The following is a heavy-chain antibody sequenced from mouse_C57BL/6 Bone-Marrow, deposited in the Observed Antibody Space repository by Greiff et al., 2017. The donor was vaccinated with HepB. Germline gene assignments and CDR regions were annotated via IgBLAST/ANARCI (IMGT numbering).Heavy chain of an antibody. CDR3: ARDGVYDGYYVHY. J-gene: IGHJ2*01. CDR1: GYTFTSYG. D-gene: IGHD2-3*01. V-gene: IGHV1-81*01. CDR2: IYPRSGNT. Sequence: VQLQQSGAELARPGASVKLSCKASGYTFTSYGISWVKQRTGQGLEWIGEIYPRSGNTYYNEKFKGKATLTADKSSSTAYMERSSLTSEDSAVYFCARDGVYDGYYVHYWGQGTTLTVSS.